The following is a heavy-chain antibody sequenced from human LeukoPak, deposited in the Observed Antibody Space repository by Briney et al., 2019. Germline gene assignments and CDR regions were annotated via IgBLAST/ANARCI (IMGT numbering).Heavy chain of an antibody. CDR3: ARESKGYYFDY. CDR1: GFTFSSYA. CDR2: ISYDGSNK. J-gene: IGHJ4*02. D-gene: IGHD4-11*01. V-gene: IGHV3-30-3*01. Sequence: GGSLRLTCAASGFTFSSYAMHWVGQAPGKGLERVAVISYDGSNKYYADSVKGRFTISRDNSKNTLYLQMNRLRAEDTAVYYCARESKGYYFDYWGQGTLVTVSS.